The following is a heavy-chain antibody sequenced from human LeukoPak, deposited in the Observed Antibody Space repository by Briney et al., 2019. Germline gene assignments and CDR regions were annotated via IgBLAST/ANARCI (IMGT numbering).Heavy chain of an antibody. CDR3: GRIAQWLVHFDH. D-gene: IGHD6-19*01. J-gene: IGHJ4*02. Sequence: SGGSLRLSCEASGFTFSSDWMTWVRQAPGKGLEWVANIRQDGSETYYVDSVKGRFTISRDNAKNSLSLQMNSLRPEDTAVYYCGRIAQWLVHFDHWGQGTLVTVSP. CDR2: IRQDGSET. V-gene: IGHV3-7*01. CDR1: GFTFSSDW.